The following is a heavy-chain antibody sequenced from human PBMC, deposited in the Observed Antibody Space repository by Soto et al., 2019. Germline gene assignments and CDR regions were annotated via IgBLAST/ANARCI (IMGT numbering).Heavy chain of an antibody. CDR3: AAPRDEYGSGVSWFTYGMDI. Sequence: LRLSCLASGFTFSDYAMTWVRHVPGRGLEWVASLDGAGGSTYYADSVRGRFTISRDNSQNTLFLQMKRLTVDDTAIYYCAAPRDEYGSGVSWFTYGMDIWGQGTTVTVSS. CDR1: GFTFSDYA. V-gene: IGHV3-23*01. D-gene: IGHD3-10*01. CDR2: LDGAGGST. J-gene: IGHJ6*02.